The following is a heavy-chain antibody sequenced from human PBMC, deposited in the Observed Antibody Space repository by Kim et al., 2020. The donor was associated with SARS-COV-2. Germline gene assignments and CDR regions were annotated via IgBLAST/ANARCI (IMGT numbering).Heavy chain of an antibody. V-gene: IGHV4-34*01. D-gene: IGHD3-10*01. CDR3: ARALSSRLVRGAKTWFDP. CDR2: INHSGST. Sequence: SETLSLTCAVYGGSFSGYYWSWIRQPPGKGLEWIGEINHSGSTNYNPSLKSRVTISVDTSKNQFSLKLSSVTAADTAVYYCARALSSRLVRGAKTWFDPWGQGTLVTVSS. J-gene: IGHJ5*02. CDR1: GGSFSGYY.